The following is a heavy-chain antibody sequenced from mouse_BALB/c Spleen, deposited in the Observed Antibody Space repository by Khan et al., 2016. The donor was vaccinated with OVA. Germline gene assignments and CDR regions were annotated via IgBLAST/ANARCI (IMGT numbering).Heavy chain of an antibody. CDR3: AKFTPDYYSMDY. D-gene: IGHD1-1*01. Sequence: QVQLKESGPGLAAPSQSLSITCTVSGFSLTSYGVNWVRQPPGEGLEWLGVIWGDGSTNYHSTLKSRLIISKDSSKRQVFLTLNSLQTDDTATYYCAKFTPDYYSMDYWGQGTAVSVST. CDR1: GFSLTSYG. V-gene: IGHV2-3*01. J-gene: IGHJ4*01. CDR2: IWGDGST.